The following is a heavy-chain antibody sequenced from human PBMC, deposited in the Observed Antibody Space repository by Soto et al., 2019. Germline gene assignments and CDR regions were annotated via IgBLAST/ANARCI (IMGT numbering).Heavy chain of an antibody. V-gene: IGHV3-11*01. CDR2: ISSSANTI. CDR3: ARDRYSSCWIDGY. Sequence: QVPLVESGGGLVKPGGSLRLSCAASGFTFSDYYMSWIRQAPGKGLEWVSYISSSANTIYYADSVRGRFNISRDNAKNSLYLQMNSLRAEDTAVYYCARDRYSSCWIDGYWGQGTLVTVSS. J-gene: IGHJ4*02. CDR1: GFTFSDYY. D-gene: IGHD6-19*01.